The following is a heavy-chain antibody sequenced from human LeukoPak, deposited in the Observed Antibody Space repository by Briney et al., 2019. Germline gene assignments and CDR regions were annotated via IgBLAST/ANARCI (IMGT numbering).Heavy chain of an antibody. D-gene: IGHD3-9*01. CDR3: ARAPDYDILTGYWFDP. Sequence: SETLSLTCAVYGGSFSGYYWSWIRQPPGKGLEWIGEINHSGSTNYNPSLKSRVTISVDTSKSQFSLKLSSVTAADTAVYYCARAPDYDILTGYWFDPWGQGTLVTVSS. V-gene: IGHV4-34*01. J-gene: IGHJ5*02. CDR2: INHSGST. CDR1: GGSFSGYY.